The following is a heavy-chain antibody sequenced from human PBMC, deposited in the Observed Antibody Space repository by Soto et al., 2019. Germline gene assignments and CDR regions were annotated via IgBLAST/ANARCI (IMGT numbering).Heavy chain of an antibody. CDR3: ARTETGTRDYYYYGMDV. CDR2: TIPIFGTA. V-gene: IGHV1-69*13. Sequence: SVKVSCKASGGTFSSYAISWVRQAPGQGLEWMGGTIPIFGTANYAQKFQGRVTITADESTSTAYMELSSLRSEDTAVYYCARTETGTRDYYYYGMDVWGQATTVTVSS. D-gene: IGHD1-7*01. J-gene: IGHJ6*02. CDR1: GGTFSSYA.